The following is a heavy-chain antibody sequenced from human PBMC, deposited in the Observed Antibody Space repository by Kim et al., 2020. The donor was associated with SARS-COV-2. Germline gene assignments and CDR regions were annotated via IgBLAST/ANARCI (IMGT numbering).Heavy chain of an antibody. V-gene: IGHV3-7*01. CDR2: VKHDGSEK. D-gene: IGHD3-16*01. Sequence: GGSLRLSCAASGFTFSDYWMTWVRQAPGKGLEWVANVKHDGSEKYYVDSVKGRFTISRDNAKNSLYLQMNILEVEDTAVYYCAKDRVIACGGVDHWGQGT. J-gene: IGHJ4*02. CDR3: AKDRVIACGGVDH. CDR1: GFTFSDYW.